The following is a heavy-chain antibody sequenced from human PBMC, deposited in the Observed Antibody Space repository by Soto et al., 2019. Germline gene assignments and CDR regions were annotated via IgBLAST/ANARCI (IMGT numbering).Heavy chain of an antibody. D-gene: IGHD2-15*01. CDR2: ISSSSSYI. CDR3: ASWDCSGGSCPYDAFDI. V-gene: IGHV3-21*01. J-gene: IGHJ3*02. Sequence: EAQLVESGGGLVKPGGSLRLSCAASGFTFSSYSMNWVRQAPGKGLEWVSSISSSSSYIYYADSVKGRFTISRDNAKNSLYLQMNSLRAEDTAVYYCASWDCSGGSCPYDAFDIWGQGTMVTVSS. CDR1: GFTFSSYS.